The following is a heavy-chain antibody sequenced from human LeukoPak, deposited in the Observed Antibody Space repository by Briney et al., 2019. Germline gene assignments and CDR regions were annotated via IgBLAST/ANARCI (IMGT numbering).Heavy chain of an antibody. CDR2: INWNGGST. V-gene: IGHV3-20*04. CDR1: GFTFDDYG. Sequence: GGSLRLSCAASGFTFDDYGMSWVRQAPGKGLEWVSGINWNGGSTGYADSVKGRFTISRDNAKNSLYLQMNSLRAEDTALYYCARLGPYYYDSSGYYSRHAFDIWGQGTMVTVSS. J-gene: IGHJ3*02. CDR3: ARLGPYYYDSSGYYSRHAFDI. D-gene: IGHD3-22*01.